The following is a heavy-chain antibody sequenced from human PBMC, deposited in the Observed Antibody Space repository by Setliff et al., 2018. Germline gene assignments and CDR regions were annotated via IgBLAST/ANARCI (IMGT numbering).Heavy chain of an antibody. Sequence: GESLTISCAASGFTFSTYSMNWVRQAPGKGLEWVSSISSSSSYIYYADSVKGRFTISRDNAKNSLYLQMNSLRAEDTAVYYCTRDWGIAAAGYWGQGTLVTVSS. CDR2: ISSSSSYI. D-gene: IGHD6-13*01. CDR1: GFTFSTYS. CDR3: TRDWGIAAAGY. J-gene: IGHJ4*02. V-gene: IGHV3-21*01.